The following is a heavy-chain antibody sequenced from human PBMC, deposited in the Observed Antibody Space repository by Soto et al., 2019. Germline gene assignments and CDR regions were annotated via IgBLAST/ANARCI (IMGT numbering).Heavy chain of an antibody. Sequence: QVQLQESGPGLVKPSQTLSLTCTVSGGSISSGGYYWSCIRQHPGKGLEWIGYIYYSGSTYYNPSLKSRVTISVDTSKNQFSLKLSSVTAADTAVYYCARDKRYCSGGSCYTRTDAFDIWGQGTMVTVSS. CDR3: ARDKRYCSGGSCYTRTDAFDI. J-gene: IGHJ3*02. CDR1: GGSISSGGYY. V-gene: IGHV4-31*03. D-gene: IGHD2-15*01. CDR2: IYYSGST.